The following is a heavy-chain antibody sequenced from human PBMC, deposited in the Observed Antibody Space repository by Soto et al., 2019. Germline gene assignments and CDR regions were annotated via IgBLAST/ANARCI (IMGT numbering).Heavy chain of an antibody. J-gene: IGHJ4*02. CDR1: GGSISSSSYY. D-gene: IGHD3-9*01. Sequence: PSETLSLTCTVSGGSISSSSYYWGWIRQPPGKGLEWIGSIYYSGSTYYNPSLKSRVTISVDTSKNQFSLKLSSVTAADTAVYYCARHSDISTGYSDYWGQGTLVTVSS. V-gene: IGHV4-39*01. CDR2: IYYSGST. CDR3: ARHSDISTGYSDY.